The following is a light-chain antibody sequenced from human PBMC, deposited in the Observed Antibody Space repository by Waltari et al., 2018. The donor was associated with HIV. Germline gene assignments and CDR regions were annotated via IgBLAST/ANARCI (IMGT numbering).Light chain of an antibody. CDR3: SSYAGARGGV. Sequence: QSALTQPASVSESPGQSLTISCSGTSSDIGRYNLVSWYQQHPGKAPKLIIYDVNKPPSGVSNRFAGSKSGNTASLTISGLQAEDEADYYCSSYAGARGGVFGGGTKLTVL. CDR1: SSDIGRYNL. V-gene: IGLV2-23*02. J-gene: IGLJ2*01. CDR2: DVN.